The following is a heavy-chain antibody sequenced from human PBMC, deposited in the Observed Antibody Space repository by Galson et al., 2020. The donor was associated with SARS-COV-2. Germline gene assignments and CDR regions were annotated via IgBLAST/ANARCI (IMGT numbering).Heavy chain of an antibody. CDR2: ITSSGESI. CDR1: GFPFSRYA. CDR3: ARDKVYSIDY. D-gene: IGHD5-18*01. J-gene: IGHJ4*02. V-gene: IGHV3-48*02. Sequence: GGSLRLSCAASGFPFSRYAMNWVRQAPGKGLEWLSYITSSGESIYYADSVKGRFTVPRDNARNSLYLQMDSLRDDDTAVYYCARDKVYSIDYWGLGTLVPVSS.